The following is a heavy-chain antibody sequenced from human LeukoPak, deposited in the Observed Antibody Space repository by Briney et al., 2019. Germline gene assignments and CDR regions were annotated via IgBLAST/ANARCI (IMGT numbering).Heavy chain of an antibody. Sequence: GGSLRLSCAASGFTFSSYGMSWVRQAPGKGLECVSAISGSGGSTYYADSVKGRFTISRDNSKNTLYLQMNSLRAEDTAVYYCANSWEGDSGSYYNSFGYWGQGTLVTVSS. J-gene: IGHJ4*02. CDR2: ISGSGGST. CDR3: ANSWEGDSGSYYNSFGY. V-gene: IGHV3-23*01. CDR1: GFTFSSYG. D-gene: IGHD3-10*01.